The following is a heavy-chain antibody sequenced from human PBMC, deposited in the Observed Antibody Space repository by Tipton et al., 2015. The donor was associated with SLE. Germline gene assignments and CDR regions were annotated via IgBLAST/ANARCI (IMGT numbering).Heavy chain of an antibody. CDR1: GFTFSSYA. CDR3: AKDGDKVRGAGGENYFDY. V-gene: IGHV3-30*04. CDR2: ISYDGSNK. J-gene: IGHJ4*02. Sequence: SLRLSCAASGFTFSSYAMHWVRQAPGKGLEWVAVISYDGSNKYYADSVKGRFTISRDNSKNTLYLQMNSLRAEDTAVYYCAKDGDKVRGAGGENYFDYWGQGTLVTVSS. D-gene: IGHD3-10*01.